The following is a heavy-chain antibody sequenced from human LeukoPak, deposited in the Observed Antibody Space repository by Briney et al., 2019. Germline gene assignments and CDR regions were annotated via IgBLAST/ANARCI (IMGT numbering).Heavy chain of an antibody. V-gene: IGHV1-2*02. CDR3: ARTIVGATSNLDY. J-gene: IGHJ4*02. D-gene: IGHD1-26*01. Sequence: ASVKVSCKASGYTFTGYYMHWVRQAPGQGLEWMGWINPNSGGTNYAQKFQGRVTMTRDTSISTAYMELSRLRSDDTAVYYCARTIVGATSNLDYWGQGILVTVSS. CDR1: GYTFTGYY. CDR2: INPNSGGT.